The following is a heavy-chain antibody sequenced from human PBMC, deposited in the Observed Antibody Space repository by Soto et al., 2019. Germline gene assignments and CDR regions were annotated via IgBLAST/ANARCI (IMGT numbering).Heavy chain of an antibody. V-gene: IGHV3-7*01. CDR1: GFTLSSYW. CDR3: ARWRGPYYYGMDV. J-gene: IGHJ6*02. Sequence: GGSLRLSCAASGFTLSSYWMSWVRQAPGKGLDWVANIKQDGSEKYYVDSVKGRFTISRDNAKNSLYLQMNSLRAEDTAVYYCARWRGPYYYGMDVWGQGTTVTVSS. CDR2: IKQDGSEK.